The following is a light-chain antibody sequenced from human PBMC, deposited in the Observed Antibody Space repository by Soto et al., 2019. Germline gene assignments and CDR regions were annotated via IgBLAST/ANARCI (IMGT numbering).Light chain of an antibody. V-gene: IGLV2-14*01. CDR3: SSYTSDSSYV. Sequence: QSALTLSASVSASPGQSITISCTGTSSDVGLYDYVSWYQQHPGKAPQLMIYAVSNRPSGVSNRFSASKSGNTASLFISGLQAEDEADYYCSSYTSDSSYVFGSGTKVTVL. CDR1: SSDVGLYDY. J-gene: IGLJ1*01. CDR2: AVS.